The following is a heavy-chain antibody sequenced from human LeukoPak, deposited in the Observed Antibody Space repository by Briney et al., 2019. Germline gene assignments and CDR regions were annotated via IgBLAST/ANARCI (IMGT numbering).Heavy chain of an antibody. CDR2: ISSSGSTI. CDR1: GFTFSSYE. V-gene: IGHV3-48*03. D-gene: IGHD3-3*01. CDR3: ARDGGWDDFSSFDY. Sequence: PGGSLRLSCAASGFTFSSYEMNWVRQAPGKGLEWVSYISSSGSTIYYADSVKGRFTISRDNAKNSLYLQMNSLRAEDTAVYYCARDGGWDDFSSFDYWGQGTLVTVSS. J-gene: IGHJ4*02.